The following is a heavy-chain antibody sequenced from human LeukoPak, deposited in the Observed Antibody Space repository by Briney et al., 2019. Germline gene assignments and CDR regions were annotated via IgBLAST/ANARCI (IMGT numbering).Heavy chain of an antibody. CDR2: INPSGGST. CDR3: AGGTNEFWSGYSYGMDV. Sequence: GASVKVSCKASGYTFTSYYMHWVRQAPGQGLEWMGIINPSGGSTSYAQKFQGRVTMTRDTSTSTVYMELSSLRSEDTAVYYCAGGTNEFWSGYSYGMDVWGQGTTVTVSS. V-gene: IGHV1-46*01. J-gene: IGHJ6*02. D-gene: IGHD3-3*01. CDR1: GYTFTSYY.